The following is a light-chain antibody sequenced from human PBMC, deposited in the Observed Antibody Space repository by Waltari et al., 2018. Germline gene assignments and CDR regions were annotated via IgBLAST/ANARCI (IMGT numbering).Light chain of an antibody. CDR2: AVN. CDR3: SSQSTNNGVI. J-gene: IGLJ2*01. Sequence: QSALTQPASVSGSPGQSITISCTGSSSDVGGEDSVSWYEDHPGQAPKVIIYAVNKRPSGVSDRLSGSKSGKTAALTISGLQAEDEATFYCSSQSTNNGVIFGGGTKVTVL. V-gene: IGLV2-14*03. CDR1: SSDVGGEDS.